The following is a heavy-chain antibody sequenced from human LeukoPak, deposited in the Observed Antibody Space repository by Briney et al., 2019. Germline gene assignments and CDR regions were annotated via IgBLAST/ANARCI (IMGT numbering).Heavy chain of an antibody. Sequence: GGSLRLSCAASGFTCSSYSMNWVRQAPGKGLEWVSYISSSRSTIYYADSVKGRFTISRDNAKNSLYLQMNSLRAEDTAVYYCARGRYSSGWTSDYWGQGTLVTVSS. D-gene: IGHD6-19*01. J-gene: IGHJ4*02. CDR1: GFTCSSYS. CDR3: ARGRYSSGWTSDY. CDR2: ISSSRSTI. V-gene: IGHV3-48*01.